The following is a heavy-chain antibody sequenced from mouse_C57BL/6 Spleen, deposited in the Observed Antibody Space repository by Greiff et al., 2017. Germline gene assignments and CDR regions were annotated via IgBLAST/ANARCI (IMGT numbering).Heavy chain of an antibody. D-gene: IGHD4-1*01. CDR2: IDPENGDT. V-gene: IGHV14-4*01. Sequence: VQLQQSGAELVRPGASVKLSCTASGFNIKDDYMHWVKQRPEQGLEWIGWIDPENGDTEYASKFQGKATITADTSSNTAYLQLSSLTSEDSAVYYCTSPKRLGPFAYWGQGTLVTVSA. CDR1: GFNIKDDY. CDR3: TSPKRLGPFAY. J-gene: IGHJ3*01.